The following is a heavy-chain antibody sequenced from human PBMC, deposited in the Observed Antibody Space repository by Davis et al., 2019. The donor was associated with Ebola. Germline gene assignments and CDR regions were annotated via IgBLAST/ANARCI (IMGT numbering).Heavy chain of an antibody. V-gene: IGHV4-39*01. Sequence: MPSETLSLTCTVSGGSISSYYWSWIRQPPGKGLEWIGSIYYSGSTYYNPSLKSRVTISVDTSKNQFSLKLSSVTAADTAVYYCARYGVATSYYYYYYGMDVWGKGTTVTVSS. J-gene: IGHJ6*04. D-gene: IGHD4-17*01. CDR3: ARYGVATSYYYYYYGMDV. CDR2: IYYSGST. CDR1: GGSISSYY.